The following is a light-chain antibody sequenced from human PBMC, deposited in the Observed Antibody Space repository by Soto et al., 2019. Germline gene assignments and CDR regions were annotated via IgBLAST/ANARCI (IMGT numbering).Light chain of an antibody. CDR2: DAS. CDR1: QSVSRH. V-gene: IGKV3-15*01. J-gene: IGKJ4*01. Sequence: EIVMTQSPATLSVSIGERATLSCRASQSVSRHLAWYQQRPGQAPRLLIYDASTRATGIPARFSGSGSGTEFTLTISSLQSEDFAVYYCQHYNDWRSLTFGGGTKVEI. CDR3: QHYNDWRSLT.